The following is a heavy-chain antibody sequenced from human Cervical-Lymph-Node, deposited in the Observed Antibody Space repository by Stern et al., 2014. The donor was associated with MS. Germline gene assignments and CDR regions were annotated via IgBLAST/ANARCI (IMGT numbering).Heavy chain of an antibody. J-gene: IGHJ4*02. D-gene: IGHD6-6*01. Sequence: VQLLASGAEVKKPGSSVKVSCKASGGTFNTNVISWVRQAPGQGLEWMGGIIPIFGTALYAQKFQGRVTITANESTRAVYMELSSLRSEDTAVYYCARAAYSTSSYNYWGQGTLVIVSS. CDR1: GGTFNTNV. V-gene: IGHV1-69*01. CDR3: ARAAYSTSSYNY. CDR2: IIPIFGTA.